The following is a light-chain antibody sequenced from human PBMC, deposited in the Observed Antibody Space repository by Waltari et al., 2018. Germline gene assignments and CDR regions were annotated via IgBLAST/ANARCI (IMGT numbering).Light chain of an antibody. Sequence: EVVLTQSPVTLSVSPGERATLFCRASRNVGTSLAWYQQKPGQAPRLLIYDTSTRATGFPARFSGSGSGTEFTLTISSLQSEDFGVYYCQQYNYWPPAYTFGQGTKLEIK. CDR1: RNVGTS. J-gene: IGKJ2*01. CDR3: QQYNYWPPAYT. V-gene: IGKV3-15*01. CDR2: DTS.